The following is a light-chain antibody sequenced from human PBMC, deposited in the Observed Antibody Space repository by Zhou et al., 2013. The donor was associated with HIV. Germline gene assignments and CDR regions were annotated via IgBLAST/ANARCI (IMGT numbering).Light chain of an antibody. V-gene: IGKV1-9*01. CDR1: QGISTY. Sequence: DIQLTQSPSFLSASVGDRVTITCRASQGISTYLGWYQQKPGKAPKLLIYDASSLQSGVPSRFSGSGSGTEFTLTISSLQPEDFATYYCQQLNGFVRTFGQGTKVEIK. CDR3: QQLNGFVRT. CDR2: DAS. J-gene: IGKJ1*01.